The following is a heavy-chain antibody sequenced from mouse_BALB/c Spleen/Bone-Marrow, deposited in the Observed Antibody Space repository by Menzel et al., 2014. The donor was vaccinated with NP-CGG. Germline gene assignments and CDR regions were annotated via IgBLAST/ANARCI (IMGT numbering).Heavy chain of an antibody. CDR2: IYPGDDDT. CDR3: DRGAMSTDY. CDR1: GYAFSIYW. D-gene: IGHD2-1*01. Sequence: VQLQQSGAELVRPGSSVKISCKASGYAFSIYWMNWVKQRPGQGLEWIGQIYPGDDDTDYNGKFKGKATLTADRSSSTAYMQFNNLTSEDSEVYVCDRGAMSTDYWGQGTTLTVSS. V-gene: IGHV1-80*01. J-gene: IGHJ2*01.